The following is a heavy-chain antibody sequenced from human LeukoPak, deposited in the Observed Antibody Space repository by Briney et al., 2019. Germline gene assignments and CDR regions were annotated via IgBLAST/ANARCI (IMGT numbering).Heavy chain of an antibody. CDR3: ARVGDSSGYYYYFDY. V-gene: IGHV4-59*01. CDR1: GGSISSYY. J-gene: IGHJ4*02. Sequence: SETLSLTRTVSGGSISSYYWSWIRQPPGKGLEWIGYIYYSGSTNYKPSLKSRVTISVDTSKNQFSLGLRSVTAADTAVYYCARVGDSSGYYYYFDYWGQGTLVTVSS. CDR2: IYYSGST. D-gene: IGHD3-22*01.